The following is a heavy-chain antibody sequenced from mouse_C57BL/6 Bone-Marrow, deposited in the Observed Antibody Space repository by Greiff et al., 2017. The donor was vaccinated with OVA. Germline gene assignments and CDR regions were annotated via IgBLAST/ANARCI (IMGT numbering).Heavy chain of an antibody. D-gene: IGHD4-1*01. V-gene: IGHV5-2*01. CDR3: ARDAGLGEDYWYFDV. J-gene: IGHJ1*03. CDR1: EYEFPSHD. CDR2: INSDGGST. Sequence: EVKVVESGGGLVQPGESLKLSCESNEYEFPSHDMSWVRKTPETRLELVAAINSDGGSTYYPDTMERRFIISRDNTKKTLYLQMSSLRSEDTALYYCARDAGLGEDYWYFDVWGTGTTVTVSS.